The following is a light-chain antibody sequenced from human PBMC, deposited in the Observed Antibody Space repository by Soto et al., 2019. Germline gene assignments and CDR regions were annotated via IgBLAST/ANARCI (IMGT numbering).Light chain of an antibody. CDR1: QSVSTY. CDR2: DAS. Sequence: EIVLTQSTATLSLSPGERATLSCRASQSVSTYLAWYQQKPGQAPRLLIYDASPRATGIPARFSGSGSGTDFTITISSLEPEDFAVYYCQQRSNWPPLTFGGGTKVEIK. J-gene: IGKJ4*01. V-gene: IGKV3-11*01. CDR3: QQRSNWPPLT.